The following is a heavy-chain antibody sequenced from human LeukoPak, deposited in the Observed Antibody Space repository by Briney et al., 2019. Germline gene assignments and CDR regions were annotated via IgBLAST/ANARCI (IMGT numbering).Heavy chain of an antibody. CDR3: ARDLQVYSYGEFDP. CDR2: INPNSGGT. V-gene: IGHV1-2*02. J-gene: IGHJ5*02. D-gene: IGHD5-18*01. CDR1: GYTFTGYY. Sequence: ASVKVSCKASGYTFTGYYMHWVRQAPGQGLEWMGWINPNSGGTNYAQKFQGRVTMTRDTSISTAYMELSRLRSDDTAVYYCARDLQVYSYGEFDPWGQGTLVTVSS.